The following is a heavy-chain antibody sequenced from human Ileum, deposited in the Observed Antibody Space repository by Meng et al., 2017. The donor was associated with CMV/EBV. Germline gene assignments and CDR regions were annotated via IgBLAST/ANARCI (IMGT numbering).Heavy chain of an antibody. J-gene: IGHJ5*01. CDR1: GFTVSSNY. CDR2: IYSGGST. Sequence: GGSLRLSCAASGFTVSSNYLSWVRQAPGKGLEWVSVIYSGGSTSYADSVKSRLTISRDNSKNTLYLKMNSLRAGDTAVYYCARQPQSWVDNCFDPWGQGTLVTVSS. V-gene: IGHV3-53*01. CDR3: ARQPQSWVDNCFDP.